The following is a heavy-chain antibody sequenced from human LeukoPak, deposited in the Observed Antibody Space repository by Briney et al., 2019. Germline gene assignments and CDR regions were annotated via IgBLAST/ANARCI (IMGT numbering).Heavy chain of an antibody. J-gene: IGHJ5*02. Sequence: GGSLRLSCAASGFTFSSYEMNWVRQAPGKGLEWVSSISGSGRSTYYADSVKGRFTISRDNSKNTLYLQMNSLRAADTAVYYCAKGLAYTGYDYWFDPWGQGTLVTVSS. V-gene: IGHV3-23*01. D-gene: IGHD5-12*01. CDR3: AKGLAYTGYDYWFDP. CDR2: ISGSGRST. CDR1: GFTFSSYE.